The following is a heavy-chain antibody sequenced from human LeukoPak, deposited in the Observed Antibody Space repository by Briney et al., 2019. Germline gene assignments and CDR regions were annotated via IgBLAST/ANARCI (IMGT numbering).Heavy chain of an antibody. D-gene: IGHD1-26*01. J-gene: IGHJ5*02. V-gene: IGHV4-38-2*01. CDR2: IYHSGST. CDR1: GYSISSGYY. Sequence: SETLSLTCAVSGYSISSGYYWGWIRQPPGKGLEWIGNIYHSGSTYYNPSLKSRVTISLDTSKNQFSLRLSSVTAADTAVYYCAGGIVTKDWFDPWGQGTLVTVSS. CDR3: AGGIVTKDWFDP.